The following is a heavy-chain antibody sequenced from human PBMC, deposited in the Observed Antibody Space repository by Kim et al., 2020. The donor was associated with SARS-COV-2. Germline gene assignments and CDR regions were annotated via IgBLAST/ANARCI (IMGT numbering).Heavy chain of an antibody. D-gene: IGHD3-9*01. CDR3: ARGYDILTGLDV. J-gene: IGHJ6*02. V-gene: IGHV4-59*09. Sequence: NYNPSLKSRVTISVDTSKNQFSLKLSSVTAADTAVYYCARGYDILTGLDVWGQGTTVTVSS.